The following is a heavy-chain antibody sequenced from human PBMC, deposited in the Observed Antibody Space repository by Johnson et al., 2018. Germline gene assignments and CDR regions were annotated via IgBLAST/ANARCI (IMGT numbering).Heavy chain of an antibody. CDR1: GFTFSSYP. CDR3: ARDRQWLGELYY. Sequence: VQLVETGGGVVQPGRSLRLSCAASGFTFSSYPIHWVRQAPGKGLEWVAIISSGGSNKYYADSVKGRFTISRDNSKNTLDLQMNSLRAEDTAVYYCARDRQWLGELYYWGQGTLVIVSS. J-gene: IGHJ4*02. D-gene: IGHD6-19*01. CDR2: ISSGGSNK. V-gene: IGHV3-30-3*01.